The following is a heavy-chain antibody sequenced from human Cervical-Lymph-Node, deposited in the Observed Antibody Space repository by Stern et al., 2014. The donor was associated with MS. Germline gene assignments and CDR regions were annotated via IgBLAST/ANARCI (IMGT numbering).Heavy chain of an antibody. CDR3: ARDLSGIGYYDY. Sequence: QVQLVQSGAEVKKPGSSVKVSCKASGVTFSTYAISWVRQAPGQGLEWMGGIIPIFGTANYAQKFQGRVTITADASTTTAYMELSSLKFDDTAVYYCARDLSGIGYYDYWGQGTLVAVSS. D-gene: IGHD3-22*01. CDR2: IIPIFGTA. J-gene: IGHJ4*02. CDR1: GVTFSTYA. V-gene: IGHV1-69*01.